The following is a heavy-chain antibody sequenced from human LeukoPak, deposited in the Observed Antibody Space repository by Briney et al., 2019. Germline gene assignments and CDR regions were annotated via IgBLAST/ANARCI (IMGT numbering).Heavy chain of an antibody. CDR3: AATLTVTPGSTYFAIDV. V-gene: IGHV5-51*01. D-gene: IGHD4-17*01. J-gene: IGHJ6*02. CDR2: IFPDDSNT. CDR1: GYSFASSW. Sequence: GESLKISCTASGYSFASSWIAWVRQMPGKGLEWMGIIFPDDSNTGYNPSFQGQVTMSADKSVSTAYLQWSSLKASDTAIYYCAATLTVTPGSTYFAIDVWGQGTTVTVSS.